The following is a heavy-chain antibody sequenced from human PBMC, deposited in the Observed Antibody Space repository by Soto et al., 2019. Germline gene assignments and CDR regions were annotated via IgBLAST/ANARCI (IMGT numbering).Heavy chain of an antibody. CDR2: INHSGST. Sequence: PSETLSLTCAVYGGSFSGYYWSWIRQPPGKGLEWIGEINHSGSTNYNPSLKSRVTISVDTPKNQFSLKLSSVTAADTAVYYCASESDDRDFDYWGQGTLVTVSS. CDR3: ASESDDRDFDY. J-gene: IGHJ4*02. CDR1: GGSFSGYY. V-gene: IGHV4-34*01.